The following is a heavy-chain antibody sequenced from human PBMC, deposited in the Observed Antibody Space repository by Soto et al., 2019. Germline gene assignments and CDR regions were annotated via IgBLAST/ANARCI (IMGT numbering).Heavy chain of an antibody. J-gene: IGHJ6*02. CDR3: ASGSSSSQDYYYGMDV. D-gene: IGHD2-15*01. CDR2: INAGNGNT. CDR1: GYTFTSYA. Sequence: ASVKVSCKASGYTFTSYAMHWVRQAPGQRLEWMGWINAGNGNTKYSQKFQGRVTITRDTSASTAYMELSSLRSEDTAVYHCASGSSSSQDYYYGMDVWGQGTTVTVSS. V-gene: IGHV1-3*01.